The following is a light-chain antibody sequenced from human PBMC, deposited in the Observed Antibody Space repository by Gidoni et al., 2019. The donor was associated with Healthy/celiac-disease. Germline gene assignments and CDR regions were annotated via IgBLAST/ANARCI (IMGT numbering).Light chain of an antibody. CDR3: QQRSNWPT. CDR2: DAS. V-gene: IGKV3-11*01. Sequence: DIVLTQSPATLSLAPGERATLSCRASQSVSSYLAWYQQKPGQAPRLLIYDASNRATGIPARFSGSGSGTDFTLTISSLEPEDFEVYYCQQRSNWPTFGQGTKVEIK. CDR1: QSVSSY. J-gene: IGKJ1*01.